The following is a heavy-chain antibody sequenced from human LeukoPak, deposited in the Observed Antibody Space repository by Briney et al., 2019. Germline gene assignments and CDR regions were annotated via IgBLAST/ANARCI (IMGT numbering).Heavy chain of an antibody. CDR1: GFTFSSYS. CDR3: ARAVTAVVPAANWFDP. V-gene: IGHV3-21*01. Sequence: PGGSLRLSCAASGFTFSSYSMNWVRQAPGKGLEWVSSISSSSSYIYYADSVKGRFTISRDNAKNSLYLQMNSLRAEDTAVYYCARAVTAVVPAANWFDPWGQGTLVTVSS. D-gene: IGHD2-2*01. J-gene: IGHJ5*02. CDR2: ISSSSSYI.